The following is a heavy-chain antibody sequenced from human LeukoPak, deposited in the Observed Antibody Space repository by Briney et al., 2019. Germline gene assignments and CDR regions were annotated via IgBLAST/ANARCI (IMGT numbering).Heavy chain of an antibody. Sequence: SETLSLTCTVSGGSISSSSYYWGWIRQPPGKGLEWIGSIYYSGSTNYNPSLKSRVTISVKTSKNQFSLKLSSVTAADTAVYYCARGYYDFWSGYFDYWGQGTLVTVSS. D-gene: IGHD3-3*01. CDR1: GGSISSSSYY. CDR3: ARGYYDFWSGYFDY. CDR2: IYYSGST. J-gene: IGHJ4*02. V-gene: IGHV4-39*07.